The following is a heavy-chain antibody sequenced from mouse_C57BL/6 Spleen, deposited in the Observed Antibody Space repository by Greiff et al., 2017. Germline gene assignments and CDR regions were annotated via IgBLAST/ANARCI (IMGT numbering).Heavy chain of an antibody. D-gene: IGHD1-1*01. CDR2: ISSGGDYI. J-gene: IGHJ2*01. V-gene: IGHV5-9-1*02. CDR1: GFTFSSYA. Sequence: EVKLVESGEGLVKPGGSLKLSCAASGFTFSSYAMSWVRQTPEKRLEWVAYISSGGDYIYYADTVKGRFTISRDNARNTLYLQMSSLKSEDTAMYYCTREGSSYGTFDYWGQGTTLTVSS. CDR3: TREGSSYGTFDY.